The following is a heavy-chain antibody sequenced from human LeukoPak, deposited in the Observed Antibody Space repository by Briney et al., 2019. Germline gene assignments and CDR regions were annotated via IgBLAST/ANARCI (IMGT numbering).Heavy chain of an antibody. D-gene: IGHD6-6*01. CDR2: ISGSGDSK. CDR3: AKALSRPQYYYYYGMDV. CDR1: EFTLRSYA. Sequence: GGSLKLSCAASEFTLRSYAMSWVRQAPGNGLEWVSTISGSGDSKYYEDSVKGRFTISRDNSKNTLYLQMNSLRAEDTAVYYCAKALSRPQYYYYYGMDVWGQGTTVTVSS. V-gene: IGHV3-23*01. J-gene: IGHJ6*02.